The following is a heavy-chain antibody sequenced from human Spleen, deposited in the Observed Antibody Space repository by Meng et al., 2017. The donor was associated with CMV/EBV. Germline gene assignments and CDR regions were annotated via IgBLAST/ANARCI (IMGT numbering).Heavy chain of an antibody. CDR1: GGSISSGAYC. CDR2: IYYSEGT. D-gene: IGHD6-13*01. J-gene: IGHJ4*02. V-gene: IGHV4-31*03. CDR3: ARGDDSSSWGY. Sequence: CTVSGGSISSGAYCWSWIRQHPGKGLGWIGYIYYSEGTYYNPSLKSRVTISVDTSKNQFSLKLNSLTAADTAVYYCARGDDSSSWGYWGQGTLVTVSS.